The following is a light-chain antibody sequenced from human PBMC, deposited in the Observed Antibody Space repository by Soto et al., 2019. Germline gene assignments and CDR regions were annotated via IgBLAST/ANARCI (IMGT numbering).Light chain of an antibody. CDR3: QKYNSAPLS. CDR1: QGISSW. V-gene: IGKV1-27*01. Sequence: DIQVTPSPSTLSASVGDPDTITFRASQGISSWLAWYQQKPGKAPKLLIYAASTLQSGVTSRFSGSGSGTDFTLTISGLQPEDVATYYCQKYNSAPLSVGGGTKVDIK. CDR2: AAS. J-gene: IGKJ4*01.